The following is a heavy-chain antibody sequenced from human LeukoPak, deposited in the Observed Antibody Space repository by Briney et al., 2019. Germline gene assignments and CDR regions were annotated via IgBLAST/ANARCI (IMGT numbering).Heavy chain of an antibody. CDR1: GGSISSSIYY. J-gene: IGHJ2*01. D-gene: IGHD4-17*01. Sequence: SETLSLTCTVSGGSISSSIYYWGWIRQPPGKGLEWIGSIYYSGSTYYNPSLKSRVTISVDTSKNQFSLKLSSVTAADTAVYYCARLYGDRYFDLWGRGTLVTVSS. V-gene: IGHV4-39*01. CDR3: ARLYGDRYFDL. CDR2: IYYSGST.